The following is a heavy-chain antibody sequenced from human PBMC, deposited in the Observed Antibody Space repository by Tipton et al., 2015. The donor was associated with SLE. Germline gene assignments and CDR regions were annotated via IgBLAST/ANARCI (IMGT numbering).Heavy chain of an antibody. CDR3: ARGGVGGYDYFDH. Sequence: TLSLTCTVSGYSITSDNYWGWIRQPPGKGLEWIGSIHHDGGTYYNPSLKSRVTMSVDTSKSQFSLNLKSVTATDTAVYYCARGGVGGYDYFDHWGQGTLVTVSS. V-gene: IGHV4-38-2*02. J-gene: IGHJ4*02. CDR2: IHHDGGT. CDR1: GYSITSDNY. D-gene: IGHD5-12*01.